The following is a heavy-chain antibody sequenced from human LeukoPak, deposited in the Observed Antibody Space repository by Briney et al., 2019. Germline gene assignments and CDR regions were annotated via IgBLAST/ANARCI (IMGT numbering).Heavy chain of an antibody. CDR2: ISAYNGNT. J-gene: IGHJ3*02. CDR3: ARDVYYYDSSGQSSSRAFDI. CDR1: GYTFTSYG. V-gene: IGHV1-18*01. Sequence: GASVKVSCKASGYTFTSYGISWVRQAPGQGLEWMGWISAYNGNTNYAQKLQGRVTMTTDTSTSTAYMELRSLRSDDPAVYYCARDVYYYDSSGQSSSRAFDIWGQGTMVTVSS. D-gene: IGHD3-22*01.